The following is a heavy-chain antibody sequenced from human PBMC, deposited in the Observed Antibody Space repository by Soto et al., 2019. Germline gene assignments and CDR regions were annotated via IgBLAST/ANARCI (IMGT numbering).Heavy chain of an antibody. D-gene: IGHD4-4*01. V-gene: IGHV3-30-3*02. CDR1: GFTFSSYA. J-gene: IGHJ4*02. CDR3: AKSKI. Sequence: QVQLVESGGGVVQPGRSLRPSCAASGFTFSSYAMHWVRQAPGKGLEWVAVISYDGSNKYYADSVKGRFTISRDNSKNTLYLQMNSLRAEDTAVYYCAKSKIWGQGTLVTVSS. CDR2: ISYDGSNK.